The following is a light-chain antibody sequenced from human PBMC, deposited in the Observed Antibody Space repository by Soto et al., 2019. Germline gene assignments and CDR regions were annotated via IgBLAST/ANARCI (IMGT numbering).Light chain of an antibody. Sequence: ELVLTQSPATLSLSPGESATLSCRASQSVAGYLAWYQQKPGQGPRLLIYDSSTRATGTPARFRGCGSGTDFTLTISSLVPEDFAIFICQHRCNWRMYTFGQGTKLEIK. V-gene: IGKV3-11*01. CDR1: QSVAGY. J-gene: IGKJ2*01. CDR2: DSS. CDR3: QHRCNWRMYT.